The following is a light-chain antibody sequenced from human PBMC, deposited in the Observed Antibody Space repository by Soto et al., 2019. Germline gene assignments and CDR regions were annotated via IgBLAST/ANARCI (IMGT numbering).Light chain of an antibody. CDR2: DVS. J-gene: IGLJ2*01. Sequence: QSALTQPASVSGSPGQSITISCTGTSSDVGGYNYVSWYQHHPGKAPKFMIYDVSNRPSGVSNRFSGSKSGNTAFLTISGLQAEDEADYYRTSYTSSSTLVFGGGTKLTVL. CDR1: SSDVGGYNY. CDR3: TSYTSSSTLV. V-gene: IGLV2-14*03.